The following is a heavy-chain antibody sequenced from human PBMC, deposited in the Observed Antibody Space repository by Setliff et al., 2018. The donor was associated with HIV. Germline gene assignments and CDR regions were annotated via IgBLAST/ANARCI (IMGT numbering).Heavy chain of an antibody. D-gene: IGHD2-8*01. CDR3: ATGLIMAPDY. V-gene: IGHV4-31*03. CDR1: GGSISSGGYY. CDR2: ISYSGST. Sequence: PSETLSLTCTVSGGSISSGGYYWSWIRQHPGGGLDWIGYISYSGSTFYNPSLKSRVTMSLDTSYDQFSLKLNAVTAADTAVFYCATGLIMAPDYWGQGSLVTVS. J-gene: IGHJ4*02.